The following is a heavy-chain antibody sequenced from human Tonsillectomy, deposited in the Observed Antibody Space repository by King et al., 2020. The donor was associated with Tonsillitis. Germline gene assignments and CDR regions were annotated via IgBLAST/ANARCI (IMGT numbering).Heavy chain of an antibody. CDR2: IYRGGSTT. CDR3: AKKGDDTDDHWYFDI. D-gene: IGHD1-1*01. CDR1: GFTFSSYA. J-gene: IGHJ2*01. V-gene: IGHV3-23*03. Sequence: DVQLVESGGGLVQPGGSLRLSCAASGFTFSSYAMTWARQAPGKGLEWVSIIYRGGSTTYYAHSVRGRFTISRDDSKNTLYLQMNSLRAEDTAVYYCAKKGDDTDDHWYFDIWGRGTLVTVSS.